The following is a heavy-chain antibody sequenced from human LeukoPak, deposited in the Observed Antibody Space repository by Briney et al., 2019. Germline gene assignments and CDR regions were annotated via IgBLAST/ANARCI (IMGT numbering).Heavy chain of an antibody. CDR2: INPNSDGT. D-gene: IGHD3-16*02. Sequence: ASVKVSYKASGYTFTGYYMHWVRQAPGQGLEWMGWINPNSDGTNYAQKFQGRVTMTRDTSISTAYMELSRLRSDDTAVYYCARGAYYDYVWGSYRPEGFDYWGQGTLVTVSS. CDR1: GYTFTGYY. J-gene: IGHJ4*02. V-gene: IGHV1-2*02. CDR3: ARGAYYDYVWGSYRPEGFDY.